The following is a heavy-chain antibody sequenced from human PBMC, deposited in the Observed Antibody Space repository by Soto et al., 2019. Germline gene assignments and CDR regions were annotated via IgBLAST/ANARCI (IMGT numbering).Heavy chain of an antibody. V-gene: IGHV4-34*01. D-gene: IGHD3-22*01. Sequence: KTSETLSLTCAVYGGSFSAYYWSWIRQPPGKGLEWIGEINHSGGTSYNPSLKSRVTISVDTSKSQFSLKLTSVTAADRAVYYCARGSVDTVDSSGFYEYCGQGTPVTVYS. CDR3: ARGSVDTVDSSGFYEY. CDR2: INHSGGT. J-gene: IGHJ4*02. CDR1: GGSFSAYY.